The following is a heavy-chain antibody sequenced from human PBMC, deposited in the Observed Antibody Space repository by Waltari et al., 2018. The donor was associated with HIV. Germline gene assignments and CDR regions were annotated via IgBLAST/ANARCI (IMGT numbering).Heavy chain of an antibody. Sequence: QVQLQQWGAGLLKPSETLSLTCAVYGGSFSGYYWSWIRQPPGKGLEWIGEINHSGSTNYNPSLKSRVTISVDTSKNQFSLKLSSVTAADTAVYYCARQNRSGWYQYNWFDPWGQGTLVTVSS. CDR1: GGSFSGYY. CDR2: INHSGST. D-gene: IGHD6-19*01. CDR3: ARQNRSGWYQYNWFDP. J-gene: IGHJ5*02. V-gene: IGHV4-34*01.